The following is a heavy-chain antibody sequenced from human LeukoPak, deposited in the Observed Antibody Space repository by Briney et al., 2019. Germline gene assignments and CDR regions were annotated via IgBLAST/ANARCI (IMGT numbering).Heavy chain of an antibody. V-gene: IGHV3-23*01. Sequence: GGSLRLSWALSGFTFSMYAMAWVRQAPGKGLELVSGISDNTYYPDPVRGRFTISRDNYKNTLYLQMNSLRAEDTAVYYCAKGQGSGIYKYYFDYWGQRTLVTVSS. CDR3: AKGQGSGIYKYYFDY. J-gene: IGHJ4*02. D-gene: IGHD3-10*01. CDR1: GFTFSMYA. CDR2: ISDNT.